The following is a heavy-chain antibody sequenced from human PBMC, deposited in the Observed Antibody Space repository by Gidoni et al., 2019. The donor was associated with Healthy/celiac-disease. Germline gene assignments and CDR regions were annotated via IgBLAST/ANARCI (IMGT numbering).Heavy chain of an antibody. CDR3: ASQYYDILTGYYSVDY. Sequence: QVQPQESGPGLVKPSQTLSRTCTVSGGSISSGGYYWSWIRQHPGKGLEWIGYIYYSGSTYYNPSLKSRVTISVDTSKTQFSLKLSSVTAADTAVYYCASQYYDILTGYYSVDYWGQGTLVTVSS. D-gene: IGHD3-9*01. J-gene: IGHJ4*02. CDR1: GGSISSGGYY. CDR2: IYYSGST. V-gene: IGHV4-31*03.